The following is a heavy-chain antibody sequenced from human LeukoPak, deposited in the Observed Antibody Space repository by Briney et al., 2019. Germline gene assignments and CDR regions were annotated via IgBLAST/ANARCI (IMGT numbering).Heavy chain of an antibody. D-gene: IGHD6-19*01. J-gene: IGHJ6*02. CDR3: ARDRAVAGIDYYYYGMDV. Sequence: PSETLSLTCAVSGVSISSSNWWSWVRQPPGKGLEWIGEIYHSGSTNYNPSLKSRVTISVDKSKNQFSLKLSSVTAADTAVYYCARDRAVAGIDYYYYGMDVWGQGTTVTVSS. CDR1: GVSISSSNW. V-gene: IGHV4-4*02. CDR2: IYHSGST.